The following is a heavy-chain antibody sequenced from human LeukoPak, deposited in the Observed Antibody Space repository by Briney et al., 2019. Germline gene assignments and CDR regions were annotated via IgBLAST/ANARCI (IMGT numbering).Heavy chain of an antibody. CDR3: AKPRTFYDILTVSFQQ. CDR1: GFAFSAYG. CDR2: ISYDGGEQ. D-gene: IGHD3-9*01. Sequence: AGGSLRLSCAASGFAFSAYGMHWVRQAPGKGLEWVAVISYDGGEQHYGDSVKGRFSISRDDSKSTLYLQMNSLTVEDTALYYCAKPRTFYDILTVSFQQWGQGTWVTVSS. V-gene: IGHV3-30*18. J-gene: IGHJ1*01.